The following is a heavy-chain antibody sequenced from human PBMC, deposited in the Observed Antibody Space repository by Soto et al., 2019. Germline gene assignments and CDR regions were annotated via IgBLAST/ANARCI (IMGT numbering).Heavy chain of an antibody. CDR1: GFTFSSYS. D-gene: IGHD4-17*01. CDR3: AREAIEDYGDYPGPVRYYYYMDV. V-gene: IGHV3-21*01. Sequence: EVQLVESGGGLVKPGGSLRLSCAASGFTFSSYSMNWVRQAPGKGLEWVSSISSSSSYIYYADSVQGRFTISRDNAKYPLYLQMNGLRAEDTAVYYCAREAIEDYGDYPGPVRYYYYMDVWGKGTTVTVSS. J-gene: IGHJ6*03. CDR2: ISSSSSYI.